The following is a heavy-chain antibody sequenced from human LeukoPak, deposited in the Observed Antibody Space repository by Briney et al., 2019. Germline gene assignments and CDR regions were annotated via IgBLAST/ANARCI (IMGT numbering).Heavy chain of an antibody. CDR2: ISYDGSNK. CDR1: GFTFSSYA. CDR3: ATMYYYGSGKENGFDP. V-gene: IGHV3-30*04. D-gene: IGHD3-10*01. Sequence: PGRSLRLSCAASGFTFSSYAMHWVRQAPGKGLEWVAVISYDGSNKYYADSVKGRFTISRDNSKNTLYLQMNSLRAEDTAVYYCATMYYYGSGKENGFDPWGLGTLVTVSS. J-gene: IGHJ5*02.